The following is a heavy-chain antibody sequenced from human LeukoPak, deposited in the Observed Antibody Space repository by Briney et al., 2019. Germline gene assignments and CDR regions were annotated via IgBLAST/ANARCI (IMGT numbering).Heavy chain of an antibody. V-gene: IGHV1-69*05. Sequence: GASXKVSCKASGGTFISYDISWVRQAPGQGLEWMGGIIPIFGTANYAQKFQGRVTITTDESTSTAYMELSSLRSEDTAVYYCARSLIPYYYGSGSYWFDPWGQGTLVTVSS. CDR3: ARSLIPYYYGSGSYWFDP. D-gene: IGHD3-10*01. J-gene: IGHJ5*02. CDR1: GGTFISYD. CDR2: IIPIFGTA.